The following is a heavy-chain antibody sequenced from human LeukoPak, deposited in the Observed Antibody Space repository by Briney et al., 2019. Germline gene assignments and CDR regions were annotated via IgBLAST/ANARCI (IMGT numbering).Heavy chain of an antibody. V-gene: IGHV4-38-2*02. D-gene: IGHD3-22*01. CDR1: GYSISSGYY. CDR3: ARDYDSSGLDY. Sequence: SETLSLTCTVSGYSISSGYYWGWIRQPPGKGLGWIGSIYHSGSTYYNPSLKSRVTISVDTSKNQFSLKLSSVTAADTAVYYCARDYDSSGLDYWGQGTLVTVSS. CDR2: IYHSGST. J-gene: IGHJ4*02.